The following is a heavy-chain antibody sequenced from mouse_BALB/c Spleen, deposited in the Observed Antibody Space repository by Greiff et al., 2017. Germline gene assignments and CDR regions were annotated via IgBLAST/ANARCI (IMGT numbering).Heavy chain of an antibody. CDR2: INPYNDGT. V-gene: IGHV1-14*01. Sequence: EVQLQQSGPELVKPGASVKMSCKASGYTFTSYVMHWVKQKPGQGLEWIGYINPYNDGTKYNEKFKGKATLTSDKSSSTAYMELSSLTSEDSAVYYCARRGYYYGSRHLYYFDYWGQGTTLTVSS. D-gene: IGHD1-1*01. J-gene: IGHJ2*01. CDR3: ARRGYYYGSRHLYYFDY. CDR1: GYTFTSYV.